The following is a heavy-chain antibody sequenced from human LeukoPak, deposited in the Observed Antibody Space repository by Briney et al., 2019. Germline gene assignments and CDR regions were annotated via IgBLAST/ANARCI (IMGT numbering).Heavy chain of an antibody. D-gene: IGHD3-10*01. J-gene: IGHJ4*02. V-gene: IGHV3-30-3*01. Sequence: GRSLGLSCAASGFTFSSYAMYLVRQAPGKGLEWVAVISSNGNNKYYADSVKGRFTISRDTSKNTLYLQMNSLRGEDTAVYYCAREMARGVVPDYWGQGTLVTVSS. CDR2: ISSNGNNK. CDR1: GFTFSSYA. CDR3: AREMARGVVPDY.